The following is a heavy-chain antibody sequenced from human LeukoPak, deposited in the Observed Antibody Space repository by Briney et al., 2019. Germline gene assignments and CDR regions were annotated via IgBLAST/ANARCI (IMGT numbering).Heavy chain of an antibody. V-gene: IGHV5-51*01. J-gene: IGHJ4*02. CDR1: GYISTKYW. CDR2: IYPGDSDT. CDR3: ARLRTDVVAAYFDY. D-gene: IGHD2-15*01. Sequence: GESLKISCQASGYISTKYWIGWVRQMPGIGLECMGVIYPGDSDTRYSPSFQGQVTISADRSTSTAYLQWRSLRASDTAMYYCARLRTDVVAAYFDYWGQGILVTVSS.